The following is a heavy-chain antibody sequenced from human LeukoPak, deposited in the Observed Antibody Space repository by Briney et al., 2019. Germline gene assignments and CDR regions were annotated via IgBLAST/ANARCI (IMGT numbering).Heavy chain of an antibody. D-gene: IGHD7-27*01. CDR1: GYTFTSYA. CDR3: ATGRDKIVGTNGYWFDP. V-gene: IGHV1-24*01. J-gene: IGHJ5*02. CDR2: FDPEDGET. Sequence: ASVKVSCKASGYTFTSYAISWVRQAPGKGLEWMGGFDPEDGETIYAQKFQGRVTMTEDTSTDTAYMELSSLRSEDTAVYYCATGRDKIVGTNGYWFDPWGQGTLVTVSS.